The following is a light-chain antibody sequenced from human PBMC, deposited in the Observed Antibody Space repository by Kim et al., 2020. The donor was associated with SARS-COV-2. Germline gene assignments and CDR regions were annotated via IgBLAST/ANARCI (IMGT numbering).Light chain of an antibody. CDR3: HQYDDWPPGDT. Sequence: YPGESATLSCRASQSVNSNLAWYQHKPGQAPRLLIYGASTRATGISARFSGSGSGTEFTLTISNLQSEDFAIYYCHQYDDWPPGDTFGQGTKLEIK. CDR1: QSVNSN. CDR2: GAS. J-gene: IGKJ2*01. V-gene: IGKV3D-15*01.